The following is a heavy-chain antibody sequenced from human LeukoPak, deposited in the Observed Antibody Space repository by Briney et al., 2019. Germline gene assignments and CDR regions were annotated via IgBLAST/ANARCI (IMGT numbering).Heavy chain of an antibody. D-gene: IGHD3-22*01. CDR1: GGSVSRSPYY. CDR3: ARDLPTYYYDSRRAFDI. CDR2: IYYSGST. V-gene: IGHV4-39*07. J-gene: IGHJ3*02. Sequence: RPSETLSLTCTVSGGSVSRSPYYWGWIRQPPGKGLEWIGNIYYSGSTYYNPSLKSRVTISVDTSKNQFSLKVTSVTAADTAVYYCARDLPTYYYDSRRAFDIWGQGTMVTVSS.